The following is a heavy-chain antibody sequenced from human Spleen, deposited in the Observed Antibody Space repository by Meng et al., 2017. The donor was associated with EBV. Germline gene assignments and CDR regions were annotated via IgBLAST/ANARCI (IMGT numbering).Heavy chain of an antibody. Sequence: VQLVESGGGLLQPGGFLRLSCAASGFTVSSNYMSWVRQAPGKGLEWVSVIYSGGSTYYADSVKGRFTISRDNSKNTLYLQMNSLRAEDTAVYYCARDGDSVLRYFDWGQGTLVTVSS. CDR2: IYSGGST. CDR3: ARDGDSVLRYFD. J-gene: IGHJ4*02. CDR1: GFTVSSNY. D-gene: IGHD3-9*01. V-gene: IGHV3-53*01.